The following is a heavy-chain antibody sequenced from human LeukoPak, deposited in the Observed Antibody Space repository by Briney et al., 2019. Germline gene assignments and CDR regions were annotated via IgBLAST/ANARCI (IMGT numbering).Heavy chain of an antibody. CDR3: ARGYDTDWSHYFDY. V-gene: IGHV4-59*01. CDR2: IYYSGST. CDR1: GGSISSYY. J-gene: IGHJ4*02. Sequence: PSETLSLTCTVSGGSISSYYWSWIRQPPGKGLEWIGYIYYSGSTNYNPSLKSRVTISVDTSKNQFSLKLSSVTAADTAVYYCARGYDTDWSHYFDYWGQGTPVIASS. D-gene: IGHD3-9*01.